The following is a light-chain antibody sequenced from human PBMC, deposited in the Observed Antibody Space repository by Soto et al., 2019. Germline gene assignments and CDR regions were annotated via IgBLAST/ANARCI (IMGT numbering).Light chain of an antibody. J-gene: IGKJ5*01. CDR3: QQLNSYPIT. Sequence: DIQMTQSPSSLSASVCDRVTITCRASQSIDNYLSWYQQIPGKAPKLLIYAASNLQRGVPSRFSGSGSGTEFTLTISNLQPDDFAVYYCQQLNSYPITFGQGTRLEIK. V-gene: IGKV1-39*01. CDR2: AAS. CDR1: QSIDNY.